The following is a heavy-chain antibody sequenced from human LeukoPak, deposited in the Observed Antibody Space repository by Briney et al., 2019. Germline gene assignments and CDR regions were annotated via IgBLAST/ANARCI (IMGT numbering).Heavy chain of an antibody. CDR2: INHSGST. Sequence: SETLSLTCTVSGYSISSGYYWGWIRQPPGKGLEWIGEINHSGSTNYNPSLKSRVTISVDTSKNQFSLKLSSVTAADTAVYYCARFGSPYYYYYYMDVWGKGTTVTVSS. J-gene: IGHJ6*03. V-gene: IGHV4-38-2*02. CDR3: ARFGSPYYYYYYMDV. D-gene: IGHD3-16*01. CDR1: GYSISSGYY.